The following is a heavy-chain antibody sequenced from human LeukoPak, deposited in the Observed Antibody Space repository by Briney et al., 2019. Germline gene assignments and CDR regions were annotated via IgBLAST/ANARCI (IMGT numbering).Heavy chain of an antibody. D-gene: IGHD2-2*01. V-gene: IGHV3-7*03. CDR3: ARTVVVVVGASDDFDY. CDR1: GFTFSSYW. CDR2: IRHDGGVK. J-gene: IGHJ4*02. Sequence: GGSLRLSCAASGFTFSSYWMTWVRQAPGKGLEGVANIRHDGGVKYYMDSAKGRSTLSRDNAKSSLYLQMNSLRVEDTAMYSCARTVVVVVGASDDFDYWGQGTLVTVSS.